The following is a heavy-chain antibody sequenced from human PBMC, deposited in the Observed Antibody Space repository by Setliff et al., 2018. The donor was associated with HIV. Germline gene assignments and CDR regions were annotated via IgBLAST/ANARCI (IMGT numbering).Heavy chain of an antibody. Sequence: SETLSLTCAVYGGSLSGYYWSWIRQPPGKGLEWFGEINHSGSTNYNPSLKSRVTISVDTSENQFSLRLNSVTAADTAVYYCARDRHYSGLGSYGPWGPGTLVTVSS. J-gene: IGHJ5*02. CDR2: INHSGST. CDR1: GGSLSGYY. D-gene: IGHD3-10*01. V-gene: IGHV4-34*01. CDR3: ARDRHYSGLGSYGP.